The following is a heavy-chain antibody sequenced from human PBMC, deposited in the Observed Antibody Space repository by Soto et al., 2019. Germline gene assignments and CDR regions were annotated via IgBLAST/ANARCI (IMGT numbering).Heavy chain of an antibody. Sequence: LRLSCTASGFTFGDYAMSWVRQAPGKGLEWVGFIRSKAYGGTTEYAASVKGRFTISRDDSKSIAYLQMNSLKTEDTAVYYCTREGIRYYYDSSGYYTPDYWGQGTLVTVSS. CDR2: IRSKAYGGTT. D-gene: IGHD3-22*01. CDR1: GFTFGDYA. V-gene: IGHV3-49*04. J-gene: IGHJ4*02. CDR3: TREGIRYYYDSSGYYTPDY.